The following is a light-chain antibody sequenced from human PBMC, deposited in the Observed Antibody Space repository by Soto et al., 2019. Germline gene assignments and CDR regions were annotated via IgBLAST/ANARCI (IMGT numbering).Light chain of an antibody. CDR1: SGHSSYA. J-gene: IGLJ3*02. Sequence: QSVLTQSPSASASLGASVKLTCTLSSGHSSYAIAWHQQQPEKGPRYLMKLNSDGSHSKGDGIPDRFSGSSSGAERYLTISGLQSEDEADYYCQTWGTGGVFGGGTKLTVL. V-gene: IGLV4-69*01. CDR2: LNSDGSH. CDR3: QTWGTGGV.